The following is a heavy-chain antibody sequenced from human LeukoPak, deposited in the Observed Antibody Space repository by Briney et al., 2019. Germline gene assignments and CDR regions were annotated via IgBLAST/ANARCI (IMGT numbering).Heavy chain of an antibody. CDR3: AVEWRVFSYYMDV. D-gene: IGHD3-3*01. V-gene: IGHV3-23*01. Sequence: GGSLRLSCAASGFTFSSYAVSWVRQAPGKGLEWVSAISGSGGSTYYADSVKGRFTISRDNSKNTLYLQMNSLRAEDTAVYYCAVEWRVFSYYMDVWGKGTTVTVSS. CDR2: ISGSGGST. J-gene: IGHJ6*03. CDR1: GFTFSSYA.